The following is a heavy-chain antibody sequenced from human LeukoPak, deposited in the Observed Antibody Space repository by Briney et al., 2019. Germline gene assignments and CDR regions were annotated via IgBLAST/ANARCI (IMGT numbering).Heavy chain of an antibody. CDR1: GGSFSGYY. D-gene: IGHD2-21*01. CDR2: IYYSGST. J-gene: IGHJ3*02. V-gene: IGHV4-59*01. Sequence: SETLSLTCAVYGGSFSGYYWSWIRQPPGKGLEWIGYIYYSGSTNYNPSLKSRVTISVDTSKNQFSLKLSSVTAADTAVYYCARDRADWDAFDIWGQGTMVTVSS. CDR3: ARDRADWDAFDI.